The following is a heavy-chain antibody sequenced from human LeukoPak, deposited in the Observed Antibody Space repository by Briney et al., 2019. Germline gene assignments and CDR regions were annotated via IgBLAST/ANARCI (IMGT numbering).Heavy chain of an antibody. CDR3: ARDEARCGGDCYPNWYFDL. CDR1: GGSISSGDYY. D-gene: IGHD2-21*02. Sequence: PSETLSLTCTVSGGSISSGDYYWSWIRQPPGKGLEWIGYIYYSGSTYYNPSLKSRVTISVDTSKNQFSLKLSSVTAADTAVYYCARDEARCGGDCYPNWYFDLWGRGTLVTVSS. CDR2: IYYSGST. V-gene: IGHV4-30-4*01. J-gene: IGHJ2*01.